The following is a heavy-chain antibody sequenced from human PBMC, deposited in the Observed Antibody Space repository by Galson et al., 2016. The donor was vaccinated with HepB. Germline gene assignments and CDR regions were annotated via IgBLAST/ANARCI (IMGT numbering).Heavy chain of an antibody. J-gene: IGHJ4*02. Sequence: SLRLSCAASGFTFRSYAMNWVRQAPGKGLEWVSSISSSSTYIYYADSVKGRFTISSDNAKNSLYLQMNNLGAEDTAVYYWARDNAWFRCLGWPAVWGQGTLVTVSS. V-gene: IGHV3-21*04. CDR2: ISSSSTYI. CDR3: ARDNAWFRCLGWPAV. CDR1: GFTFRSYA. D-gene: IGHD3-16*01.